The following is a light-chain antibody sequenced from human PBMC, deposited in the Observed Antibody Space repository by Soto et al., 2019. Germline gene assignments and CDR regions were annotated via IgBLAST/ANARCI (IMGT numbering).Light chain of an antibody. CDR1: SSDIGGYDY. Sequence: QSVLTQPASVSGSPGQSITITCTGTSSDIGGYDYVSWYQHHPGKAPKVIIYGVTNRPSGVSHRFSGSKSANTASLTISGLQDEDEADYYCTSYTSSSTHVFGTGTKLTVL. V-gene: IGLV2-14*01. J-gene: IGLJ1*01. CDR3: TSYTSSSTHV. CDR2: GVT.